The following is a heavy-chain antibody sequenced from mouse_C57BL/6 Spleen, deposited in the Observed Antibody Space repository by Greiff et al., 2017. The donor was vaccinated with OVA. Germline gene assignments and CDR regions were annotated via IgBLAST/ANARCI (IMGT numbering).Heavy chain of an antibody. CDR1: GFNIKDDY. CDR3: TTYYGSSYGY. CDR2: IDPENGDT. V-gene: IGHV14-4*01. Sequence: VQLQQSGAELVRPGASVKLSCTASGFNIKDDYMHWVKQRPEQGLEWIGWIDPENGDTEYASKFQGKATITADTSSNTAYLQLSSLTSEDTAVYYCTTYYGSSYGYWGQGTTLTVSS. J-gene: IGHJ2*01. D-gene: IGHD1-1*01.